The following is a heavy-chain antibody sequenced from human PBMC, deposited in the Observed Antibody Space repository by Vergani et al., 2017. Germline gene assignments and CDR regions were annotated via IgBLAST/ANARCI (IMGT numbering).Heavy chain of an antibody. CDR3: ARRRNVVAAPRPLYYMDV. CDR1: GFTFSSYS. Sequence: EVQLLESGGNLVQPGGSLRLSCAASGFTFSSYSMNWVRQAPGKGLEWVSYISSSSSTIYYADSVKGRFTISRDNAKNSLYLQMNSLRAEDTAVYYCARRRNVVAAPRPLYYMDVWGKGTTVTVSS. J-gene: IGHJ6*03. D-gene: IGHD2-2*01. V-gene: IGHV3-48*01. CDR2: ISSSSSTI.